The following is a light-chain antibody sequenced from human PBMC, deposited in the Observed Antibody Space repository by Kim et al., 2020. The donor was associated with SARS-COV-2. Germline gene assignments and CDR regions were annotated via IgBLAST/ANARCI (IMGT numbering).Light chain of an antibody. V-gene: IGKV1-5*03. J-gene: IGKJ1*01. CDR2: KAS. CDR1: QSISTW. CDR3: QQYDTYPWT. Sequence: DIQMTQSPSTLSASAGDRITITRRASQSISTWLAWYQQKPGKAPKLLIYKASTLQSGVPSRFSGSASGADFILTVSSLQPDEFATYYCQQYDTYPWTFGQGTKLEI.